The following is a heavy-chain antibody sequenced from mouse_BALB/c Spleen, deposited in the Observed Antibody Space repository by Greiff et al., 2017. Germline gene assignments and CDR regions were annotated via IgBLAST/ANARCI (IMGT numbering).Heavy chain of an antibody. V-gene: IGHV3-2*02. D-gene: IGHD1-2*01. CDR1: GYSITSDYA. CDR2: ISYSGST. CDR3: ALTATYYFDY. J-gene: IGHJ2*01. Sequence: EVKLLESGPGLVKPSQSLSLTCTVTGYSITSDYAWNWIRQFPGNKLEWMGYISYSGSTSYNPSLKSRISITRDTSKNQFFLQLNSVTTEDTATYYCALTATYYFDYWGQGTTLTVSS.